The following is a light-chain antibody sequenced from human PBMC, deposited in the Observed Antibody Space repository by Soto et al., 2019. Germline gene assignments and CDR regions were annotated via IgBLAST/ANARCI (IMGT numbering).Light chain of an antibody. J-gene: IGKJ4*01. CDR1: QSISSY. CDR3: HQSYSTPLT. V-gene: IGKV1-39*01. CDR2: AAS. Sequence: DIQMTQSPSSLSASVGDRVTITCRASQSISSYLNRYQQKPGKARKRLIYAASSLQSGVPSWFSGSGSGTDFSLTSISLQPEDFATYYCHQSYSTPLTFGGGTKVDIK.